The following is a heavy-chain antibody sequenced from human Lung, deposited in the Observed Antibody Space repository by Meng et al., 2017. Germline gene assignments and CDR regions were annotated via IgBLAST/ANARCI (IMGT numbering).Heavy chain of an antibody. V-gene: IGHV4-34*01. D-gene: IGHD4-11*01. J-gene: IGHJ4*02. Sequence: QGRLRQLGEGLLKPSETRSLTCVVSGGSFSDYYWSWIRQPPGKGLEWIGEINHSGSTNYNPSLESRATISVDTSQNNLSLKLSSVTAADSAVYYCARGPTTMAHDFDYWGQGTLVTVSS. CDR1: GGSFSDYY. CDR3: ARGPTTMAHDFDY. CDR2: INHSGST.